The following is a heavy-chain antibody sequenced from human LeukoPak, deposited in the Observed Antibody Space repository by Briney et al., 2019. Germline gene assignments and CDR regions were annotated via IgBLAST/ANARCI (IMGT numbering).Heavy chain of an antibody. CDR3: ARKRYFDWLFLDY. J-gene: IGHJ4*02. V-gene: IGHV4-39*01. CDR1: GGSISSSSYY. CDR2: IYYSGST. Sequence: SETLSLTCTVSGGSISSSSYYWGWIRQPPGKGLEWIGSIYYSGSTYYNPSLKSRVTISVDTSKNQFSLKLSSVTAADTAVYYCARKRYFDWLFLDYWGQGTLVTVSS. D-gene: IGHD3-9*01.